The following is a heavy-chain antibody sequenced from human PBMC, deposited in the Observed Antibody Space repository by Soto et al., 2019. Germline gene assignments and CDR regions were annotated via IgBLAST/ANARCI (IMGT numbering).Heavy chain of an antibody. CDR1: GGSISSGGYY. V-gene: IGHV4-31*03. D-gene: IGHD6-6*01. J-gene: IGHJ5*02. Sequence: SETLSLTCTVSGGSISSGGYYWSWIRQHPGKGLEWIGYIYYSGSTYYNPPLKSRVTISVDTSKNQFSLKLSSVTAADTAVYYCARVGVVAARQNWFDPWGQGTLVTVSS. CDR3: ARVGVVAARQNWFDP. CDR2: IYYSGST.